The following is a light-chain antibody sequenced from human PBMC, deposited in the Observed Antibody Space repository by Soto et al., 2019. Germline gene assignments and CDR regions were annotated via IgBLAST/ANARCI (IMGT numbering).Light chain of an antibody. CDR3: QQSSRSPIT. J-gene: IGKJ5*01. V-gene: IGKV1-39*01. Sequence: DIQMTQSASSLSSSLGYRVSITCRASETVYTHLNWYQQKAGKAPKLLINGGYILQSGVTSRFSGSGYGTDFTLTISSLEPEDFATYYCQQSSRSPITFGQGTRLDIK. CDR1: ETVYTH. CDR2: GGY.